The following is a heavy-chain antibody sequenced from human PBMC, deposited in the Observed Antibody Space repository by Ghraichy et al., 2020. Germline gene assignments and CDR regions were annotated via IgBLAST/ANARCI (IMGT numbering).Heavy chain of an antibody. CDR1: GYTFTNYY. CDR3: AREGKDYYGMDV. V-gene: IGHV1-46*01. D-gene: IGHD3-10*01. Sequence: SVKVSCKASGYTFTNYYMHWVRQAPGQGLEWMGVINPSGGSTTYAQKFQGRVTMTRDTSTSTVYMELSSLRSEDTAVYYCAREGKDYYGMDVWGQGTTVTVSS. CDR2: INPSGGST. J-gene: IGHJ6*02.